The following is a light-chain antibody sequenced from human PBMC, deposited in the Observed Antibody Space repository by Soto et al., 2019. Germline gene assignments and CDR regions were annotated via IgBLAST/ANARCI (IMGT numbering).Light chain of an antibody. CDR2: VAS. V-gene: IGKV1-33*01. J-gene: IGKJ1*01. CDR1: HDITNY. CDR3: QQYDNLWT. Sequence: DIQMTQSPSFLSASVGDRVTITCQASHDITNYLNWYQQKSGKAPKLLIYVASNLETGVPSRFSGSGSGTHFTFTITSLQPEDIATYYCQQYDNLWTFGQGTKVEIK.